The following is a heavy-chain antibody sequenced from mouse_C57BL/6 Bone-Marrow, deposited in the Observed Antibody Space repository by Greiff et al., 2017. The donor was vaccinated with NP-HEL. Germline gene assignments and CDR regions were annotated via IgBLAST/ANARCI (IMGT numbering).Heavy chain of an antibody. CDR2: FYPGSGSI. J-gene: IGHJ4*01. CDR3: ARHEDHSSGHFLYAMDY. D-gene: IGHD3-2*02. V-gene: IGHV1-62-2*01. CDR1: DYTFTEYT. Sequence: QVQLQQSGAELVKPGASVKLSCKASDYTFTEYTIHWVKQRSGQGLEWIGWFYPGSGSIKYNEKFKDKATLTADKSSSTVYMELSRLTSEDSAVYFCARHEDHSSGHFLYAMDYWGQGTSVTVSS.